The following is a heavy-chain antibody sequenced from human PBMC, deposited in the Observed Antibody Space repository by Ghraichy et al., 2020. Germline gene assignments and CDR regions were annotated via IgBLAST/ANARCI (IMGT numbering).Heavy chain of an antibody. V-gene: IGHV4-4*02. Sequence: SETLSLTCAVSGGSISSSNWWSWVRQPPGKGLEWVGEIYHSGTTNYNPSLKSRANTSVDKSKNQSSLKLSAVTAADTAVYYCARDLAVAAAGIRFKDAFDIWGQGTMVTVSS. CDR3: ARDLAVAAAGIRFKDAFDI. J-gene: IGHJ3*02. CDR2: IYHSGTT. CDR1: GGSISSSNW. D-gene: IGHD6-13*01.